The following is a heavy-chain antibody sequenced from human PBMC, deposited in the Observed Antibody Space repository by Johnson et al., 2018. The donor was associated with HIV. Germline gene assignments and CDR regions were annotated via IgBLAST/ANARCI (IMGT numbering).Heavy chain of an antibody. CDR2: ISYDGSNK. V-gene: IGHV3-30*18. Sequence: QEQLVESGGGLIQPGGSLRLSCAASGFTVSSNYMSWVRQAPGKGLEWVAVISYDGSNKYYADSVKGRFPISRDNSKNTLYLQMNSLRAEDTAVYYCEKERRAPRAFDIWGQGTMVTVSS. CDR3: EKERRAPRAFDI. CDR1: GFTVSSNY. J-gene: IGHJ3*02.